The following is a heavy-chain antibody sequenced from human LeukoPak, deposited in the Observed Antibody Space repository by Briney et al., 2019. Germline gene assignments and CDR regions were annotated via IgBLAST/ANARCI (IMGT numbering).Heavy chain of an antibody. J-gene: IGHJ6*02. V-gene: IGHV1-18*01. CDR1: GYTFTSYG. D-gene: IGHD2-2*01. Sequence: ASVKVSCKASGYTFTSYGISWVRQAPGQGLEWMGWISAYNGNTNYAQKLQGRVTMTTDTSTSTACMELRSLRSDDTAVYYCASQLLRAPYYYYGMDVWGQGTTVTVSS. CDR3: ASQLLRAPYYYYGMDV. CDR2: ISAYNGNT.